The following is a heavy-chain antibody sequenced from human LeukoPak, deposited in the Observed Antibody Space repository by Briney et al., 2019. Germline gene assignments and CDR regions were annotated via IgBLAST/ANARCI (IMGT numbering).Heavy chain of an antibody. V-gene: IGHV3-23*01. Sequence: GGSLRLSCAASGFTFSSYAMSWVRQAPGKGLEWVSAISGSGGSTYPADSVKGRFTISRDNSKNTLYLQMNNLRAEDTAVYYCAKDQDVGYSDSSGYYDYWGQGTLVTVSS. J-gene: IGHJ4*02. CDR3: AKDQDVGYSDSSGYYDY. CDR1: GFTFSSYA. CDR2: ISGSGGST. D-gene: IGHD3-22*01.